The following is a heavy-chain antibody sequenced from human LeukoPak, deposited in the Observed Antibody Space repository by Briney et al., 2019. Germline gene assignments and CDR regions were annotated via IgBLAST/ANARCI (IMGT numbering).Heavy chain of an antibody. D-gene: IGHD3-22*01. J-gene: IGHJ4*02. CDR2: IHYSGDT. Sequence: PSETLSLTCTVSGGSISSSSYYWGWIRQPPGKGLEWIGSIHYSGDTYYRSSLKSRVTMSVDTSKNQFSLNLRSVTAADTAVYYCARQYGGYYDYWGQGTLVTVSS. CDR3: ARQYGGYYDY. V-gene: IGHV4-39*01. CDR1: GGSISSSSYY.